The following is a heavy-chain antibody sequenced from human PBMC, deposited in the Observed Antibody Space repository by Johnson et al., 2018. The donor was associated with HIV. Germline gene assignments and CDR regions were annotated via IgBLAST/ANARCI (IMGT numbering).Heavy chain of an antibody. CDR2: IWYDGSKT. D-gene: IGHD1-1*01. V-gene: IGHV3-33*01. CDR1: GFTFSSYG. CDR3: ATSTASDACDI. Sequence: QMQLVESGGGVVQPGRSLRLSCAASGFTFSSYGMHWVRQAPGKGLDWVAFIWYDGSKTYYGDSVKGRFTISRDNSKNTLYLQMNSLRAEDTAVYYCATSTASDACDIWGQGTMVTVSS. J-gene: IGHJ3*02.